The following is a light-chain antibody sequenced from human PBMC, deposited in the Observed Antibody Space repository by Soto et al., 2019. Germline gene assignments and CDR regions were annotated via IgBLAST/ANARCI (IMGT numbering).Light chain of an antibody. Sequence: EIVLTQSPGTLSLSPGERATLSCRASQSFSSTCLAWYQQRPGQAPRLLIYGASSRATGIPDRFSGSASGTEFTLTVSRLEPEDFAVYYCQQYGGSPRTFGQGTKVEIK. CDR1: QSFSSTC. CDR2: GAS. J-gene: IGKJ1*01. CDR3: QQYGGSPRT. V-gene: IGKV3-20*01.